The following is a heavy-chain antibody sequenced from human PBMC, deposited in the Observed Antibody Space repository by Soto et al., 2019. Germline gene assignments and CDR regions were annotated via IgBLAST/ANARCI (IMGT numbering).Heavy chain of an antibody. Sequence: QVQLQESGSGLVKPSQTLSLTCAVSGGSISSGGYSWSWIRQPPGKGLEWIGYIFHSGYTYYNPSLKTRVTISVDRSKNQFSLNLSSVTAADTAVFYCARGAWSGVDYWGQGTLVTVSS. D-gene: IGHD2-8*01. J-gene: IGHJ4*02. V-gene: IGHV4-30-2*01. CDR1: GGSISSGGYS. CDR2: IFHSGYT. CDR3: ARGAWSGVDY.